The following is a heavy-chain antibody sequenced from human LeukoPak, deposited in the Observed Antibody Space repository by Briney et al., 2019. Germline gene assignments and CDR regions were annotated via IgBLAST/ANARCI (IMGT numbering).Heavy chain of an antibody. CDR1: GFPFNMFG. CDR3: AKEQRIRHCSEGVCMEGYYFDY. J-gene: IGHJ4*02. Sequence: GGSLRLSCTGSGFPFNMFGIHWVRQAPGQGQDWVSGLSRGGGSTNYADSVKGRFTISRDYSKNMVFLQMNSLRPEDTAVYYCAKEQRIRHCSEGVCMEGYYFDYWGQGSLVTVSS. V-gene: IGHV3-23*01. D-gene: IGHD2-8*01. CDR2: LSRGGGST.